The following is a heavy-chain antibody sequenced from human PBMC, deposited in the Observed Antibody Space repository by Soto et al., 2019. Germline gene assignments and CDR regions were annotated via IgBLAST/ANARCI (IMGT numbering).Heavy chain of an antibody. J-gene: IGHJ6*03. D-gene: IGHD4-17*01. CDR1: GGSFSGYY. V-gene: IGHV4-34*01. CDR3: ARERLSYGELYYYYYYMDV. Sequence: KPSETLSLTCAVYGGSFSGYYWSWIRQPPGKGLEWIGEINHSGSTNYNPSLKSRVTISVDTSKNQFSLKLSSVTAADTAVYYCARERLSYGELYYYYYYMDVWGKGTTVTVSS. CDR2: INHSGST.